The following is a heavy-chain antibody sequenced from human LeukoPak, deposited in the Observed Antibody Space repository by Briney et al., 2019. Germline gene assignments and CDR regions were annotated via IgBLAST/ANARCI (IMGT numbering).Heavy chain of an antibody. D-gene: IGHD3-9*01. V-gene: IGHV4-59*01. J-gene: IGHJ4*02. CDR1: GGSISSYY. CDR3: ATPYDILTGYVY. CDR2: IYYSGST. Sequence: SETLSLTCTVSGGSISSYYWSWIRQPPGKGLEWIGYIYYSGSTNYNPSLKSRVTISVDTSKNQFSLKLSSVTAADTAVYYCATPYDILTGYVYWGQGTLVTVSS.